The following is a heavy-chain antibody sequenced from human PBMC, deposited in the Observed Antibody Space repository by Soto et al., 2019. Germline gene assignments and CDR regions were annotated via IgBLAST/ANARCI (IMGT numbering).Heavy chain of an antibody. V-gene: IGHV3-21*01. CDR2: ISSSSYI. Sequence: PGGSLRLSCAASGFTFSSYSMNWVRQAPGKGLEWVSSISSSSYIYYADSVKGRFTISRDNAKNSLYLQMNSLRAEDTAVYYCAAYSSSSYYYYYGMDVWGQGTTVTVSS. CDR3: AAYSSSSYYYYYGMDV. CDR1: GFTFSSYS. D-gene: IGHD6-6*01. J-gene: IGHJ6*02.